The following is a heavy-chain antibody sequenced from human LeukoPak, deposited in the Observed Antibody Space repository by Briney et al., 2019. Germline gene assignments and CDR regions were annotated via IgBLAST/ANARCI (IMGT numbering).Heavy chain of an antibody. D-gene: IGHD3-10*01. CDR1: GGSISTYS. J-gene: IGHJ3*02. CDR2: ISTSGST. CDR3: ARSLYYYGSDSFDI. V-gene: IGHV4-4*07. Sequence: SKTLSLTCTVSGGSISTYSWNWIRQPAGKGLESIGHISTSGSTNYNPSLKSRVTMSVDTSKNQFSLKLSSVTAADTAVYYCARSLYYYGSDSFDIWGQGTMVSVSS.